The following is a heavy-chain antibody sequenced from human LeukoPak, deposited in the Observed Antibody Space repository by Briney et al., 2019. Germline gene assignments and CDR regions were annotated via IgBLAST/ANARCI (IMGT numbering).Heavy chain of an antibody. D-gene: IGHD3-3*01. CDR1: GFTFSNYA. CDR3: AKRIFGVVTKGAFDI. CDR2: ISAGGGST. V-gene: IGHV3-23*01. Sequence: PGGSLRLSCGASGFTFSNYAMSWVRQAPGKGLEWVSVISAGGGSTYYADSVKGRFTISRDRSKNTLYLQMNSLRAEDTAVYYCAKRIFGVVTKGAFDIWGQGTMVTVSS. J-gene: IGHJ3*02.